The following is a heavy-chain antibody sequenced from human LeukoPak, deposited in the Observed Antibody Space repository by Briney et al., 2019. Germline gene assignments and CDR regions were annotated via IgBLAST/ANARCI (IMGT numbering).Heavy chain of an antibody. D-gene: IGHD1-20*01. CDR2: IYYSGST. CDR3: ARAITGTYDYYYYYMDV. Sequence: SQTLSLTCTVSGGSISSGGYYWSWIRQHPGKGLEWIGYIYYSGSTYYNPSLKSRVTISVDTSKNQFSLKLSSVTAADTAVYYCARAITGTYDYYYYYMDVWGKGTTVTVSS. CDR1: GGSISSGGYY. J-gene: IGHJ6*03. V-gene: IGHV4-31*03.